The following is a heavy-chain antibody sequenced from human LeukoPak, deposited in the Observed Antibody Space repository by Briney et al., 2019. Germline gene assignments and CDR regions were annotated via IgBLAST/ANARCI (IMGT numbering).Heavy chain of an antibody. D-gene: IGHD6-19*01. V-gene: IGHV1-18*01. CDR3: GRDYRGFPYSSGWHLGFDP. Sequence: ASVKVSCKASGYTFTSYGISWVRQAPGQGLEWVGWISAYNGNTNYAQKLQGRVTMTTDTSTSTAYMELRSLRSDDTAVYYSGRDYRGFPYSSGWHLGFDPWGQGTLVTVSS. CDR1: GYTFTSYG. CDR2: ISAYNGNT. J-gene: IGHJ5*02.